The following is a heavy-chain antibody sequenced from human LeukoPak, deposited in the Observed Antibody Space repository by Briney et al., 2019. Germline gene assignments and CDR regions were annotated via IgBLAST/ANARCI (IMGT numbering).Heavy chain of an antibody. V-gene: IGHV3-7*01. Sequence: GGSLRLSCGASGFTFSSYWMSWVRQTPGKGLEWVANIKQDGSEKKYVDSVKGRFTISRDNAKNSLYLQMNSLRAEDTAVYFCTRDGLYYYDSSGYRYFDYWGHGTLVTVSS. D-gene: IGHD3-22*01. CDR3: TRDGLYYYDSSGYRYFDY. J-gene: IGHJ4*01. CDR2: IKQDGSEK. CDR1: GFTFSSYW.